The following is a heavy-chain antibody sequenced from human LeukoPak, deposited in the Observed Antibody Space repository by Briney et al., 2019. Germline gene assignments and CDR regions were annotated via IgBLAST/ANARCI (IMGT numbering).Heavy chain of an antibody. CDR2: IYYSGST. CDR1: GGSISSYY. V-gene: IGHV4-59*01. Sequence: SETLSLTCTVSGGSISSYYWSWIRQPPGKGLEWIGYIYYSGSTNYNPSLKSRVTISVDTSKNQFSLKLSSVTAADTAVYYCASSERGYWYFDLWGRGTLVTVSS. CDR3: ASSERGYWYFDL. D-gene: IGHD6-13*01. J-gene: IGHJ2*01.